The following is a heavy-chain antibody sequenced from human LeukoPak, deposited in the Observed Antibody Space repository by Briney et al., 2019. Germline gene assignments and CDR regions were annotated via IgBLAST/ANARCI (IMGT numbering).Heavy chain of an antibody. CDR1: GFTLSSYE. CDR2: IEYSGGSA. V-gene: IGHV3-23*01. CDR3: AREGDERFRHAFDI. Sequence: PGGSLRLSCTVSGFTLSSYEMSWIRQAPGKGLEWVSSIEYSGGSAYYSDSVKGRFTISRDNSKNTLYLQMNSLRAEDTAVYYCAREGDERFRHAFDIWGQGTMVTVSS. J-gene: IGHJ3*02.